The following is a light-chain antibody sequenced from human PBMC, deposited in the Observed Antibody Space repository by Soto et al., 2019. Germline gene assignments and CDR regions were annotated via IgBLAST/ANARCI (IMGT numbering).Light chain of an antibody. CDR2: VGTGGIVG. J-gene: IGLJ2*01. CDR3: GADHGSGSNFVYL. CDR1: SGYSNYK. Sequence: QLVLTQPPSASASPGASVTLTCTLSSGYSNYKVDWYQQRPGKGPRFVMRVGTGGIVGSKGDGIPDRFSVLGSGLNRYLTIKNIQEEDESDYHCGADHGSGSNFVYLFGGGTKLTVL. V-gene: IGLV9-49*01.